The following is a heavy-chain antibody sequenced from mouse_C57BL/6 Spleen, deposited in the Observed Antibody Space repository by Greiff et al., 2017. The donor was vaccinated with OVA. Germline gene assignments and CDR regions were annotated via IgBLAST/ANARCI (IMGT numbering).Heavy chain of an antibody. CDR2: IWSGGST. Sequence: VKLKQSGPGLVQPSQSLSITCTVSGFSLTSYGVHWVRQSPGKGLEWLGVIWSGGSTDYNAAFISRLSISKDNSKSQVFFKMNSLQADDTAIYYCARIYGSSYAMDYWGQGTSVTVSS. J-gene: IGHJ4*01. V-gene: IGHV2-2*01. CDR1: GFSLTSYG. D-gene: IGHD1-1*01. CDR3: ARIYGSSYAMDY.